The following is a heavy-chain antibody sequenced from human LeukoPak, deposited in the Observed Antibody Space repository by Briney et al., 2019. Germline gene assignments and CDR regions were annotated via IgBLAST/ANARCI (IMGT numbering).Heavy chain of an antibody. CDR3: ARDRRSLDFWGGYYADYYYYYGMDV. CDR2: IYHSGST. V-gene: IGHV4-4*02. CDR1: GGSISSSNW. D-gene: IGHD3-3*01. Sequence: SETLSLTCAVSGGSISSSNWWSWVRQPPGKGLEWIGEIYHSGSTNYNPSLKSRVTISVDKSKNQFSLKLSSVTAADTAVYYCARDRRSLDFWGGYYADYYYYYGMDVWGQGTTVTVSS. J-gene: IGHJ6*02.